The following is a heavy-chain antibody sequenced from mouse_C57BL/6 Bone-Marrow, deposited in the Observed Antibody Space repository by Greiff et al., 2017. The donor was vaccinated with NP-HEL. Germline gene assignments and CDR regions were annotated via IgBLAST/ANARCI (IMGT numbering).Heavy chain of an antibody. J-gene: IGHJ1*03. CDR1: GYTFTEYT. V-gene: IGHV1-62-2*01. Sequence: QVQLQQSGAELVKPGASVKLSCKASGYTFTEYTIHWVKQRSGQGLEWIGWFYPGSGSIKYNEKFKDKATLTADKSSSTVYMDLSSLTSEDSAVDFCARHGDYFGSSYGYFDVWGTGTTVTVSS. D-gene: IGHD1-1*01. CDR3: ARHGDYFGSSYGYFDV. CDR2: FYPGSGSI.